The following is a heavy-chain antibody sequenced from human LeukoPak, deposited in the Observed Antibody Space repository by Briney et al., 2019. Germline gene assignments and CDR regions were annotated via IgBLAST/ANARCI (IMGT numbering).Heavy chain of an antibody. V-gene: IGHV3-30*04. CDR1: GFTFSSYA. Sequence: GRSLRLSCAASGFTFSSYAMHWVRQAPGKGLEWVAVISYDGSNKYYADSVKGRFTISRYNSKKTLYLQMNSLRAEDTAVYYCARPYYSYYYDSSGFQHWGQGTLVTVSS. D-gene: IGHD3-22*01. CDR3: ARPYYSYYYDSSGFQH. J-gene: IGHJ1*01. CDR2: ISYDGSNK.